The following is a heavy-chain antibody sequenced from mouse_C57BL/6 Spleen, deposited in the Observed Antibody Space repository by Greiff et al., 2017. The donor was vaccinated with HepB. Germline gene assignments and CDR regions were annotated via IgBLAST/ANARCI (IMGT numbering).Heavy chain of an antibody. CDR2: IYPRSGNT. J-gene: IGHJ3*01. V-gene: IGHV1-81*01. Sequence: QVQLKESGAELARPGASVKLSCKASGYTFTSYGISWVKQRTGQGLEWIGEIYPRSGNTYYNEKFKGKATLTADKSSSTAYMELRSLTSEDAAVYFCARGELGTYWGQGTLVTVSA. D-gene: IGHD4-1*01. CDR3: ARGELGTY. CDR1: GYTFTSYG.